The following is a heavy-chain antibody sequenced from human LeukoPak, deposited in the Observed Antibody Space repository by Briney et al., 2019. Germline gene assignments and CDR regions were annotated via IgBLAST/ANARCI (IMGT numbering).Heavy chain of an antibody. CDR1: GDSISGFY. CDR2: ISTSGST. Sequence: SETLSLTCTVSGDSISGFYWSWIRQPAGKGLQWIDRISTSGSTNYNPSLKSRVTMSVDRSTNEFSLTVRSVTAADTALYYCARGLPSYGDYVDYYFYMDVWGKGTTVTVSS. D-gene: IGHD4-17*01. J-gene: IGHJ6*03. V-gene: IGHV4-4*07. CDR3: ARGLPSYGDYVDYYFYMDV.